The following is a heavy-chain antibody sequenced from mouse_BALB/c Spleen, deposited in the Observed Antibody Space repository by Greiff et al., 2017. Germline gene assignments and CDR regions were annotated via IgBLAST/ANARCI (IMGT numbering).Heavy chain of an antibody. Sequence: EVKLMESGAELVKPGASVKLSCTASGFNIKDTYMHWVKQRPEQGLEWIGRIDPANGNTKYDPKFQGKATITADTSSNTAYLQLSSLTSEDTAVYYCAGVWEKGFAYWGQGTLVTVSA. D-gene: IGHD2-10*02. J-gene: IGHJ3*01. CDR1: GFNIKDTY. CDR3: AGVWEKGFAY. CDR2: IDPANGNT. V-gene: IGHV14-3*02.